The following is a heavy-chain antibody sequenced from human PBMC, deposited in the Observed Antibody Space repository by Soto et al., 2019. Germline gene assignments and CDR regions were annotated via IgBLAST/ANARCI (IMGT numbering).Heavy chain of an antibody. D-gene: IGHD2-8*01. CDR2: VGGSGGST. CDR3: AKVREVCVPPTFYFDS. J-gene: IGHJ4*02. CDR1: GFSFSSYA. V-gene: IGHV3-23*01. Sequence: EVQLLESGGGLVQPGGSLRLSCAASGFSFSSYAMSWVRQPPGKGLEWVSVVGGSGGSTYYADSVKGRFTISRDNSKNTLHLQMNSLSAEDTAVNYCAKVREVCVPPTFYFDSWGQVPLVPVSS.